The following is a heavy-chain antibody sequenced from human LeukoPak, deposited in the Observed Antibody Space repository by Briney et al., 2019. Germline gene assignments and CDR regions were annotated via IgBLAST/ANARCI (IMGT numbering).Heavy chain of an antibody. CDR2: IYHSGST. J-gene: IGHJ6*03. V-gene: IGHV4-4*02. CDR3: ARQRGVRQQLAKYYYYYYMDV. CDR1: GGSISSSNW. D-gene: IGHD6-13*01. Sequence: SGTLSLTCAVSGGSISSSNWWSWVRQPPGKGLEWIGEIYHSGSTNYNPSLKSRVTISVDKSKNQFSLKPSSVTAADTAVYYCARQRGVRQQLAKYYYYYYMDVWGKGTTVTVSS.